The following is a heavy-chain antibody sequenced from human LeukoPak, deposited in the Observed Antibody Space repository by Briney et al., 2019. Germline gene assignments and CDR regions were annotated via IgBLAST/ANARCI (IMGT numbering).Heavy chain of an antibody. Sequence: SETLSLTCTVSGGSISSGGYYWSWIRQHPGKGLEWIGYIYYSGSTYYNPSLKGRVTISVDTSKNQFSLKLSSVTAADTAVYYCARAPDTAGSNAFDIWGQGTMVTVSS. CDR1: GGSISSGGYY. J-gene: IGHJ3*02. D-gene: IGHD5-18*01. CDR2: IYYSGST. CDR3: ARAPDTAGSNAFDI. V-gene: IGHV4-31*03.